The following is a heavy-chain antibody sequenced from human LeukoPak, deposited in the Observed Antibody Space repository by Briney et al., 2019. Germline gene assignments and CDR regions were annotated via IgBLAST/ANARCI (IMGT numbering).Heavy chain of an antibody. J-gene: IGHJ4*02. D-gene: IGHD1-26*01. CDR3: ARSKRTSAVGAIVFDY. Sequence: SETLSLTCTASGGSISSSSYYWGWIRQPPGKGLEWIGSIYYSGSTYYNPSLKSRVTISVDTSKNQFSLKLSSVTAADTAVYYCARSKRTSAVGAIVFDYWGQGTLVTVSS. CDR2: IYYSGST. V-gene: IGHV4-39*07. CDR1: GGSISSSSYY.